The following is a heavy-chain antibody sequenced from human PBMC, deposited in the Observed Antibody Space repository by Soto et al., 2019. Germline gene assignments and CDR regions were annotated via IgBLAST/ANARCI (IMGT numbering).Heavy chain of an antibody. Sequence: QLQLQESGSGLIKASETLSLTCTVSGGSITSGGYSWSWVRQPPGKGPEWIAYIFWSGNTNHNPSLKGRVTIAIEMSRNQFSLKLRSVAAADTATYVCARGGATTVAPFWYFDLWGRGTLVTVSS. J-gene: IGHJ2*01. V-gene: IGHV4-30-2*01. CDR1: GGSITSGGYS. D-gene: IGHD4-17*01. CDR3: ARGGATTVAPFWYFDL. CDR2: IFWSGNT.